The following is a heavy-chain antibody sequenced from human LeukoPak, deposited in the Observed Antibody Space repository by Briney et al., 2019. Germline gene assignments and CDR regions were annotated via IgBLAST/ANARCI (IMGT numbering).Heavy chain of an antibody. V-gene: IGHV3-7*01. J-gene: IGHJ5*02. CDR3: ARDRYSST. D-gene: IGHD6-13*01. CDR2: IKQDGSEK. CDR1: GFTFSSYW. Sequence: GGSLRLSCAASGFTFSSYWMTWVHQAPGKGLEWVANIKQDGSEKYYVDFVKGRFTISRDNAKNSLYLQMNSLRGDDTAVYYCARDRYSSTWGQGTLVTVSS.